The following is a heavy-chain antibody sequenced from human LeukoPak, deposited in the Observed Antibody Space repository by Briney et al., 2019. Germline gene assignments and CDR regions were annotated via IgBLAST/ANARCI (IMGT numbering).Heavy chain of an antibody. D-gene: IGHD3-9*01. CDR1: GFTFSGHY. Sequence: PGGSLRLSCAATGFTFSGHYMSWIRQAPGKGLEWVSYIDGSGRALYYADSVKGRFTISRDNAKNSLFLQMDSLRAEDTAVYFCTRDPDKSSKVDFWGQGTLVTVSS. CDR3: TRDPDKSSKVDF. CDR2: IDGSGRAL. V-gene: IGHV3-11*01. J-gene: IGHJ4*02.